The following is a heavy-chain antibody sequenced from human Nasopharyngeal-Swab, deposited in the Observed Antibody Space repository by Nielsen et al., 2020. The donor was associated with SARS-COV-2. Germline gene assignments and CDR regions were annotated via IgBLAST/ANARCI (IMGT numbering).Heavy chain of an antibody. CDR2: ISDSGGHT. CDR1: GFTFRHYA. D-gene: IGHD7-27*01. V-gene: IGHV3-23*01. Sequence: GGSLRLSCAASGFTFRHYAMSWVRLAQGKGLEWVSGISDSGGHTYYPDSVRGRFTISRDNSRNTVYLQMNSLRADDTAVYYCAKDPQDWGSGYFEYWGQGAQVTVSS. CDR3: AKDPQDWGSGYFEY. J-gene: IGHJ4*02.